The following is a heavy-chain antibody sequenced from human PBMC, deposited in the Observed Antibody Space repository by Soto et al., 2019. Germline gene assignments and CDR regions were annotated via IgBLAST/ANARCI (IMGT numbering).Heavy chain of an antibody. J-gene: IGHJ6*03. V-gene: IGHV4-39*01. CDR3: ARHGGCSGGSCYEDYYYYMDV. CDR1: GGSIISSSYY. CDR2: IYYSGST. D-gene: IGHD2-15*01. Sequence: PSETMSLTCTVSGGSIISSSYYWGWIRQPPGKGLEWIGSIYYSGSTYYNPSLKSRVTISVDTSRNQFSLKLSSVTAADTAVYYCARHGGCSGGSCYEDYYYYMDVWGKGTTVTVSS.